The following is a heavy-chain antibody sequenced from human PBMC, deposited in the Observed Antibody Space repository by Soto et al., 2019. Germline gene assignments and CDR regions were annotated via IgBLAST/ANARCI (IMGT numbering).Heavy chain of an antibody. CDR2: IYSSGGT. J-gene: IGHJ5*02. V-gene: IGHV4-4*07. CDR1: GGAISGYY. CDR3: ARGKRFSDSFDP. D-gene: IGHD3-3*01. Sequence: PSESLSLTCTVSGGAISGYYWTWIRQPAGKGLEWIGRIYSSGGTKYNPSLKSRVDMSLDMSKNQFSLRLNSVTAADTAVYYCARGKRFSDSFDPWGQGNLVTVSS.